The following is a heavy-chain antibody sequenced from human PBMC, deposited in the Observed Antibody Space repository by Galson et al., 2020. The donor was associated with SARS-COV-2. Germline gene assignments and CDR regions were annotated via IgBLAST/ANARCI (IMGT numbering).Heavy chain of an antibody. J-gene: IGHJ2*01. D-gene: IGHD3-22*01. Sequence: GGSLRLSCAASGFTFSSYEMNWVRQAPGKGLEWVSYISSSGSTIYYADSVKGRFTISRDNAKNSLYLQMNSLRAEDTAVYYCARGSYYYDSSGYYSWAADWYFDLWGRGTLVTVSS. CDR3: ARGSYYYDSSGYYSWAADWYFDL. V-gene: IGHV3-48*03. CDR1: GFTFSSYE. CDR2: ISSSGSTI.